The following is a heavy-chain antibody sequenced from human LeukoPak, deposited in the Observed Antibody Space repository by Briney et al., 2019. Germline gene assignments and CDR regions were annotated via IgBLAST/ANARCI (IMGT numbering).Heavy chain of an antibody. V-gene: IGHV3-23*01. Sequence: GGSLRLSCAASGFTFSSSAMSWVRQAPGKGLEWVSNISGSGSGGNTYYVDSVKGRFTISRDNAKNSLYLQMNSLRAEDTAVYYCAREMGGYPFDYWGQGIQVTVSS. CDR2: ISGSGSGGNT. D-gene: IGHD5-12*01. CDR1: GFTFSSSA. J-gene: IGHJ4*02. CDR3: AREMGGYPFDY.